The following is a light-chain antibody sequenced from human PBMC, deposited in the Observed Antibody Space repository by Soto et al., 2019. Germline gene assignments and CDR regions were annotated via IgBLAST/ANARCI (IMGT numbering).Light chain of an antibody. CDR1: QSVSRN. Sequence: IVLTQSPATLSVSPGERATLSCKASQSVSRNLAWYQQKPGQAPRLLIYASSTRATGIPDRFSGSASGTEFTLTISSLQSEDFAVYYCQQYDDWQTFGQGTKVDIK. CDR3: QQYDDWQT. CDR2: ASS. J-gene: IGKJ1*01. V-gene: IGKV3-15*01.